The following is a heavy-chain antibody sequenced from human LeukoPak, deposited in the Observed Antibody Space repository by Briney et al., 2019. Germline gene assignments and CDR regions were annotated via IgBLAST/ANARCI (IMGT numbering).Heavy chain of an antibody. V-gene: IGHV3-74*01. Sequence: GGSLRLSCAASGFDFSSNWMHWVRHAPGQGLVWVSRIKGDGISTNYADSVKGRFTISRDIAKNTLYLQMNSLRAEDTGVYYCAKDHYWSIDYRGRGTLVTVSS. D-gene: IGHD3-3*01. CDR3: AKDHYWSIDY. CDR1: GFDFSSNW. CDR2: IKGDGIST. J-gene: IGHJ4*02.